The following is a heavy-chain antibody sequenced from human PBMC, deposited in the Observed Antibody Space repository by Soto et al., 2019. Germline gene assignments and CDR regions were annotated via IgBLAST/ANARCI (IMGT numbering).Heavy chain of an antibody. J-gene: IGHJ6*02. V-gene: IGHV4-59*08. CDR1: GGSINSYY. D-gene: IGHD3-10*01. Sequence: QVQLQESGPGLVKPSETLSLSCTVSGGSINSYYWSWIRQSPGKRMEWIGYVHHSWGSSYNPSLHSRCSTSRYPSKSQFSLKVTSVTATDSAVYYCARQGFGPLHGLVAVWGQGTTVTVSS. CDR3: ARQGFGPLHGLVAV. CDR2: VHHSWGS.